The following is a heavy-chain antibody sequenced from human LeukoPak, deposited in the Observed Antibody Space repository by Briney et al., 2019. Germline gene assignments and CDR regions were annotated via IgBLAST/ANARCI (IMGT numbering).Heavy chain of an antibody. CDR3: AKGIDSTGYYPFDY. CDR1: GFIFNNYA. V-gene: IGHV3-23*01. CDR2: ISESGGET. J-gene: IGHJ4*02. Sequence: PGGSLRLSCAASGFIFNNYAMSWVRQAPGKGLEWVSAISESGGETYHADSVKGRFTISRDTSKSTLYLQLNSLRAEDTAIYYCAKGIDSTGYYPFDYWGQGTLSPSPQ. D-gene: IGHD3-22*01.